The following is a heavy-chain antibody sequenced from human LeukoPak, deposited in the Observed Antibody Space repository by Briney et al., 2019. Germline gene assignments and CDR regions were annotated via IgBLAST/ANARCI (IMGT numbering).Heavy chain of an antibody. Sequence: GGSLRLSCAASGFTFSSYEMNWVRQAPGKGLEWVSYISSSGSTIYYADSVKGRFTISRDNAKNSLYLQMNSLRAEDTAVYYCARGSGYSYGYFDYWGQGTLVTVSA. V-gene: IGHV3-48*03. J-gene: IGHJ4*02. D-gene: IGHD5-18*01. CDR2: ISSSGSTI. CDR3: ARGSGYSYGYFDY. CDR1: GFTFSSYE.